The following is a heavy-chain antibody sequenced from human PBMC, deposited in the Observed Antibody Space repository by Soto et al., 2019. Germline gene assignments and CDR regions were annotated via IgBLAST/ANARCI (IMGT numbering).Heavy chain of an antibody. CDR1: GFTFSTYA. V-gene: IGHV3-30-3*01. D-gene: IGHD3-10*01. Sequence: QVQLVESGGRVVQPGRSLRLSCAASGFTFSTYAMHWVRQSPGKGLEWVAVISYDGSNKYYAASVKGRFSISRDNSKNTVSLQIYTLRPEDTAIYYCARVSVGATYYYYGLDVWCQGTAVTVSS. J-gene: IGHJ6*02. CDR2: ISYDGSNK. CDR3: ARVSVGATYYYYGLDV.